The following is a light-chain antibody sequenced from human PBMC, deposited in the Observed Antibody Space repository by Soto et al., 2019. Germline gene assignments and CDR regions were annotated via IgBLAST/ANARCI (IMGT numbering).Light chain of an antibody. CDR3: QQYNSWRLT. J-gene: IGKJ4*01. CDR1: QSVGSD. Sequence: EIVMTQSPATLSVSPGERATLSCRASQSVGSDLAWYQQKPGQAPRLVIYDIFTSATGGPTRISGSGSGTEFTLTIRSLKSEDFAVYYCQQYNSWRLTFGGGTKVEIK. V-gene: IGKV3D-15*01. CDR2: DIF.